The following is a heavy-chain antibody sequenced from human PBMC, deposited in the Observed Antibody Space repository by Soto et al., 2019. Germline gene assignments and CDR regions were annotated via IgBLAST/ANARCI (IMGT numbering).Heavy chain of an antibody. CDR3: ARDSYAMSSFALDV. CDR1: GDSNSSGGFP. Sequence: QLQLQESGSGLVETAQTLSLTCIVSGDSNSSGGFPWTWIRQSTGKGLEWIGYVYRTGATSYNPSLESRASISVDTSRNQFSLKLMSVTPADSAVYFCARDSYAMSSFALDVWGRGTAVTVSS. D-gene: IGHD2-2*01. J-gene: IGHJ6*02. CDR2: VYRTGAT. V-gene: IGHV4-30-2*06.